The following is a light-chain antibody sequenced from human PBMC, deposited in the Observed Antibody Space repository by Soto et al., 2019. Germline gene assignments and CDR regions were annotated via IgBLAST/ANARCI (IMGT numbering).Light chain of an antibody. CDR3: QQYNVWPLT. V-gene: IGKV3-15*01. CDR2: VAS. CDR1: QSVSSN. J-gene: IGKJ4*01. Sequence: EIVMTQSPATLSVSPGERATLSCRASQSVSSNFAWYQQKPGQTHKLLIYVASTRATGIPARFSGSVSGTEFTLTISILPSEDFAVYYCQQYNVWPLTFGGGTKVEFK.